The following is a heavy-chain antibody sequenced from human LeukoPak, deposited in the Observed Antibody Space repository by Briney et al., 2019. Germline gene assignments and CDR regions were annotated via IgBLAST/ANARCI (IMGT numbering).Heavy chain of an antibody. V-gene: IGHV1-18*01. CDR3: ARGGPAPHRITLIVVASSTDAFDI. D-gene: IGHD3-22*01. CDR2: ISAYNGDT. J-gene: IGHJ3*02. Sequence: ASVKVSCKASGYTFTSYGISWVRQAPGQGLEWMGWISAYNGDTNYAQELQGRVTMTTDTSTSTAYMELRSLRSDGTAVYYCARGGPAPHRITLIVVASSTDAFDIWGQGTMVTVSS. CDR1: GYTFTSYG.